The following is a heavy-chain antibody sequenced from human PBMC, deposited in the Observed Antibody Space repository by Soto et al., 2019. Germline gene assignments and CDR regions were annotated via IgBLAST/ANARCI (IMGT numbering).Heavy chain of an antibody. CDR2: INHSGST. J-gene: IGHJ6*03. CDR1: GGSFSGYY. CDR3: AGDKRLVAYYYYYMDV. Sequence: SETLSLTCAVYGGSFSGYYWSWIRQPPGKGLEWIGEINHSGSTNYNPSLKSRVTISVDTSKNQFSLKLSSVTAADTAVYYCAGDKRLVAYYYYYMDVWGKGTTVTVSS. V-gene: IGHV4-34*01.